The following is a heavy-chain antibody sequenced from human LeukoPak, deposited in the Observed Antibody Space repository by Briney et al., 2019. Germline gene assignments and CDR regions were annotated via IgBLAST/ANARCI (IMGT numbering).Heavy chain of an antibody. CDR2: INHSGST. J-gene: IGHJ4*02. V-gene: IGHV4-34*01. CDR3: AREALLWFGESARRFDY. CDR1: GGSFSGYY. Sequence: SETLSLTCAVYGGSFSGYYWSWIRQPPGKGLEWIGEINHSGSTNHNPSLKSRVTISVDTSKNQFSLKLSSVTAADTAVYYCAREALLWFGESARRFDYWGQGTLVTVSS. D-gene: IGHD3-10*01.